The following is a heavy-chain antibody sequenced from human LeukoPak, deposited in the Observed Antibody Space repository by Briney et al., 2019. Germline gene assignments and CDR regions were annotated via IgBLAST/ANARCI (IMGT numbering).Heavy chain of an antibody. V-gene: IGHV4-4*07. CDR1: GGSISSYY. J-gene: IGHJ6*03. D-gene: IGHD5-18*01. Sequence: PSETLSLTCTVSGGSISSYYWSWIRQPAGKGLEWIGRIYTSGSTNYNPSLKSLVPMSVDTSKNQFSLKLSSVTAADTAVYYCARDRARGYSYGFPYYYYYYMDVWGKGTTVTVSS. CDR3: ARDRARGYSYGFPYYYYYYMDV. CDR2: IYTSGST.